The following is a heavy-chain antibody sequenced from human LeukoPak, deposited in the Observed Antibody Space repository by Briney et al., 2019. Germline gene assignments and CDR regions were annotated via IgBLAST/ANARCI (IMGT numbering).Heavy chain of an antibody. CDR2: IYYTGST. Sequence: SETLSLTCTVSGGSISSSSYYWGWIRQPPGKGLEWIGNIYYTGSTYYNPSLKSRVAVSVDTSKNQFSPKVTSMSAADTAVYYCARHLTAVTAPYYWGQGTLVTVSS. D-gene: IGHD4-17*01. J-gene: IGHJ4*02. V-gene: IGHV4-39*01. CDR3: ARHLTAVTAPYY. CDR1: GGSISSSSYY.